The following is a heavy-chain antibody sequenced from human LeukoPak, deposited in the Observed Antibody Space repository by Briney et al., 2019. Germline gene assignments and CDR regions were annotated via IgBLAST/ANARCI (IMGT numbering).Heavy chain of an antibody. CDR3: TKAVGGGRDAYDV. J-gene: IGHJ3*01. CDR1: GFTFSDYA. Sequence: PGGSLRLSCTVSGFTFSDYAMNWVRQAPGKAPEWVSSIFDSGAPSYYADSVKGRFTISRDNSGNTFYLQMENLRAEDSATYYCTKAVGGGRDAYDVWGLGTRVIVSS. D-gene: IGHD3-16*01. CDR2: IFDSGAPS. V-gene: IGHV3-23*05.